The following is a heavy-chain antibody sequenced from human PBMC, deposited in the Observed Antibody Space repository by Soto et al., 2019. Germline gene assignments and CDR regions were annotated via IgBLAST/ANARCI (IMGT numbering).Heavy chain of an antibody. J-gene: IGHJ6*02. Sequence: PGEYLKISCKGSGYSFTSYWIGWVRQMPGKGLEWMGIIYPGDSDTRYSPSFQGQVTISADKSISTAYLQWSSLKASDTAMYYCARSMIFGVVTDHYGMDVWGQGTTVTVSS. CDR3: ARSMIFGVVTDHYGMDV. CDR1: GYSFTSYW. D-gene: IGHD3-3*01. CDR2: IYPGDSDT. V-gene: IGHV5-51*01.